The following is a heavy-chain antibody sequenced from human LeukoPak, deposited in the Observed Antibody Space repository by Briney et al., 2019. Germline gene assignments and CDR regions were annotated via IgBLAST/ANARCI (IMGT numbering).Heavy chain of an antibody. CDR1: GGTFSSYA. D-gene: IGHD3-16*01. J-gene: IGHJ4*02. CDR2: INPSGGST. Sequence: ASVKVSCKASGGTFSSYAISWVRQAPGQGLEWMGIINPSGGSTSYAQKFQGRVTMTRDMSTSTVYMELSRLRSDDTAVYYCARVRYRLAETYIDYWGQGTLVTVSS. CDR3: ARVRYRLAETYIDY. V-gene: IGHV1-46*01.